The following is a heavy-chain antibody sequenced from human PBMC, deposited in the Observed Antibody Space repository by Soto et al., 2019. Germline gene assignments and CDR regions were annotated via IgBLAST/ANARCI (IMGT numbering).Heavy chain of an antibody. Sequence: ASVNVFVKTSGYTFTDYYIYWVRPAPGQGPEWMGWINPDRGGTNYAQKFQGRVTMTRDTPITTAYMELRSLRSDVTAVYYCAREVALLQRYYYPYNGMDVWGQGTTVTVSS. CDR1: GYTFTDYY. CDR3: AREVALLQRYYYPYNGMDV. V-gene: IGHV1-2*02. D-gene: IGHD2-21*01. CDR2: INPDRGGT. J-gene: IGHJ6*02.